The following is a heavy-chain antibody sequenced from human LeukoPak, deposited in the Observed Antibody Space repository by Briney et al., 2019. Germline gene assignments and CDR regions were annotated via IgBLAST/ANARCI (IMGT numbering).Heavy chain of an antibody. CDR1: GFTFSSYS. CDR2: ISSSSSYI. D-gene: IGHD6-13*01. V-gene: IGHV3-21*01. J-gene: IGHJ4*02. Sequence: PGGSLRLSCAASGFTFSSYSVNWVRQAPGKGLEWVSSISSSSSYIYYADSVKGRFTISRGNAKNSLYLQMNSLRAEDTAVYYCAKTPESSSWYSIDYWGQGTLVTVSS. CDR3: AKTPESSSWYSIDY.